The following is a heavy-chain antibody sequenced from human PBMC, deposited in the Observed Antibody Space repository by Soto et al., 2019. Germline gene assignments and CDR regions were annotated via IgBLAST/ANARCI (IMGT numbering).Heavy chain of an antibody. Sequence: PGGSLRLSCAASGFTFDDYAMHWVRQAPGQGVEWVSGISWNSGSIGYGDSVKGRFTISRDNAKNSLYLQMNSLRAEDTALYYCAKPTGRYYYYYGMDVWGQGTTVTVSS. CDR2: ISWNSGSI. J-gene: IGHJ6*02. CDR3: AKPTGRYYYYYGMDV. V-gene: IGHV3-9*01. CDR1: GFTFDDYA. D-gene: IGHD1-1*01.